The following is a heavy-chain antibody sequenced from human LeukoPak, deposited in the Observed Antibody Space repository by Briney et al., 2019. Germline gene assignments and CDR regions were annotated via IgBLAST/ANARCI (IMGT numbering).Heavy chain of an antibody. CDR1: GGSFSGYY. CDR3: ARKHSSTYYYDY. D-gene: IGHD3-22*01. Sequence: SETLSLTCAVYGGSFSGYYWSWIRQPPGKGLEWIGEINHSGSTNYNPSLKGRVTISVDTSKNQFSLKLSSVTAADTAVYYCARKHSSTYYYDYWGQGTLVTVSS. J-gene: IGHJ4*02. V-gene: IGHV4-34*01. CDR2: INHSGST.